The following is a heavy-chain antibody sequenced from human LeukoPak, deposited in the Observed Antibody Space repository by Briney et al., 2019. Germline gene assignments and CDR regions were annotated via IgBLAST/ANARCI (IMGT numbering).Heavy chain of an antibody. Sequence: SVKVSCKASGGTFSSYAISWVRQAPGQGLEWMGGIIPIFGTANYAQKFQGRVTITADESTSTAYMELSSLRSEDTDVYYCARELEYYDSSGYLPYWGQGTLVTVSS. CDR3: ARELEYYDSSGYLPY. CDR1: GGTFSSYA. J-gene: IGHJ4*02. CDR2: IIPIFGTA. V-gene: IGHV1-69*13. D-gene: IGHD3-22*01.